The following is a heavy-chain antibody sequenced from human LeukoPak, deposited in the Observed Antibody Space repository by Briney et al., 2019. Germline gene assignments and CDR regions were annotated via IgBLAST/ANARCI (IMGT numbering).Heavy chain of an antibody. D-gene: IGHD6-13*01. CDR1: GFTFSSYA. V-gene: IGHV3-30*14. CDR2: ISYDGSNK. J-gene: IGHJ4*02. CDR3: ARDESSSWILDY. Sequence: GGSLRLSCAASGFTFSSYAMHCVRQAPGKGLEWVAVISYDGSNKYYADSVKGRFTISRDNSKNTLYLQMNSLRAEDTAVYYCARDESSSWILDYWGQGTLVTVSS.